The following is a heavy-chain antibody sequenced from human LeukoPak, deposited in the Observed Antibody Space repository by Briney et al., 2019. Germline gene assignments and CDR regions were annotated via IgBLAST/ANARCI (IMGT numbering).Heavy chain of an antibody. J-gene: IGHJ4*02. D-gene: IGHD5-12*01. CDR1: GFTFSDHY. V-gene: IGHV3-72*01. Sequence: GGSLRLSCAASGFTFSDHYMDWVRQAPGKGLEWVGRTRNKANSYTTEYAASVKGRFTISRDDSKNSLYLLMNSLKPEVTAVYYCARVGYRAVSSFDYWGQATLVTVSS. CDR2: TRNKANSYTT. CDR3: ARVGYRAVSSFDY.